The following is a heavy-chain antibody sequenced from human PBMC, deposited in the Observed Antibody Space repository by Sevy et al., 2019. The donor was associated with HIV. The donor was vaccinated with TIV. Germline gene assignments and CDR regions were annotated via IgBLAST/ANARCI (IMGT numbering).Heavy chain of an antibody. V-gene: IGHV4-38-2*01. CDR3: ASSSGYYQTRFDY. J-gene: IGHJ4*02. CDR1: GYSISSGYY. CDR2: IYHSRST. D-gene: IGHD3-22*01. Sequence: SETLSLTCAVSGYSISSGYYWGWIRQPPGKGLEWIGSIYHSRSTYYNPSLKSRVTISVDTSKNQFSLKLSSVTAADTAVYYCASSSGYYQTRFDYWGQGTLVTVSS.